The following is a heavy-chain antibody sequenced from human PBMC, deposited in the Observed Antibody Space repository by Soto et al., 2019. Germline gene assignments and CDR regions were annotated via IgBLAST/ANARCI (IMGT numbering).Heavy chain of an antibody. Sequence: QVQLVQSGAEVRTPGASVKVSCKASGYTFTSYDINWVRQATGQGPEWMGWMNPDSGNTGYVQKFQGRVTMTRNTAISTAYMVLSSLRSEDTAVYYCARSVGGSNVNFDYWGQGTLVTVFS. CDR2: MNPDSGNT. D-gene: IGHD3-10*01. CDR1: GYTFTSYD. CDR3: ARSVGGSNVNFDY. J-gene: IGHJ4*02. V-gene: IGHV1-8*01.